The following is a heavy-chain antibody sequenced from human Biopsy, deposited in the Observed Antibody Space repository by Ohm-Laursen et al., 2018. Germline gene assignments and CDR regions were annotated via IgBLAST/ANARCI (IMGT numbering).Heavy chain of an antibody. CDR3: ARGRRTSGWPYFDN. D-gene: IGHD6-19*01. Sequence: TLPLTCTVSGDSLSSGPDNWSWIRQPPGQGLEYIGFIYSGGNTNYNPSLQNRVTMSVDTSKNQFSLKLSSVIAADTAVYYCARGRRTSGWPYFDNWGQGALVIVSP. CDR2: IYSGGNT. J-gene: IGHJ4*02. V-gene: IGHV4-61*01. CDR1: GDSLSSGPDN.